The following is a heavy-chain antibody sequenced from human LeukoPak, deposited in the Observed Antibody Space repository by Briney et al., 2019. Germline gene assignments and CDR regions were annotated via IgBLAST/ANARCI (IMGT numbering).Heavy chain of an antibody. CDR2: ISSGSSYI. Sequence: GGSLRLSCAASGFTFSSYSMYWVRQAPGEGLEWVSSISSGSSYIYYADSVKGRFTISRDNAKNSLYLQMNSLRAEDTAVYYCAREHSSSVDYWGQGTLVTVSS. CDR3: AREHSSSVDY. D-gene: IGHD6-6*01. J-gene: IGHJ4*02. CDR1: GFTFSSYS. V-gene: IGHV3-21*01.